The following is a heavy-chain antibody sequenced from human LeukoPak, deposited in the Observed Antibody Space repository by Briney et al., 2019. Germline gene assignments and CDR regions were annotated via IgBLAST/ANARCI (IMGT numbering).Heavy chain of an antibody. V-gene: IGHV4-59*08. D-gene: IGHD2-2*02. CDR1: GGSISSYS. CDR3: ARVPSAYHCSSTSCYMRGGWFDP. CDR2: ISHSGTT. J-gene: IGHJ5*02. Sequence: PSETLSLTCIVSGGSISSYSWNWIRQSPGKGLEWVGYISHSGTTSYNSSLKSRVTISVDTSKNQFSLKLSSVTAADTAVYYCARVPSAYHCSSTSCYMRGGWFDPWGQGTLVTVSS.